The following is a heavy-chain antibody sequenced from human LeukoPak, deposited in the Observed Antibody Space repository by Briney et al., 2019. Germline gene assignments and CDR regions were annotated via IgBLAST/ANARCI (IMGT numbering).Heavy chain of an antibody. D-gene: IGHD6-19*01. CDR1: GGSFSGYY. J-gene: IGHJ4*02. V-gene: IGHV4-34*01. CDR2: INHSGST. Sequence: SETVSLTCAVYGGSFSGYYWSWIRQPPGKGLEWIGEINHSGSTNYNPSLKSRVTISVDTSKNQFSLKLSSVTAADTAVYYCARDKQWLAHWGQGTLVTVSS. CDR3: ARDKQWLAH.